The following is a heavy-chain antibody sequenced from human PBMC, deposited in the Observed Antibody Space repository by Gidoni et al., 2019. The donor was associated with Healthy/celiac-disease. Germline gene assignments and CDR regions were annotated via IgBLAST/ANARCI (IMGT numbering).Heavy chain of an antibody. Sequence: QVQLVESGGGVVQPGRSLRLSCAASGFTFSSYAMHWVRQAPGKGLEWVAVISYDGSNKYYADSVKGRFTISRDNSKNTLYLQMNSLRAEDTAVYYCARTTTYYYDSSGSIPHYYYYGMDVWGQGTTVTVSS. D-gene: IGHD3-22*01. CDR1: GFTFSSYA. V-gene: IGHV3-30-3*01. CDR2: ISYDGSNK. J-gene: IGHJ6*02. CDR3: ARTTTYYYDSSGSIPHYYYYGMDV.